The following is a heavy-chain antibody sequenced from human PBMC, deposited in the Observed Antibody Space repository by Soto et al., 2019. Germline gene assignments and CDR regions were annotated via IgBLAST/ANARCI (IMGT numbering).Heavy chain of an antibody. CDR2: ISSSSSYI. V-gene: IGHV3-21*01. Sequence: EVQLVESGGGLVKPGGSLRLSCAASGFTFSSYSMNWVRQAPGKGLEWVSSISSSSSYIYYEDSVKGRFTISRDNAKNSLYLQMNSLRAEDTAVYYCARMKSYDSSGYYCYWGQGTLVTVSS. J-gene: IGHJ4*02. CDR1: GFTFSSYS. CDR3: ARMKSYDSSGYYCY. D-gene: IGHD3-22*01.